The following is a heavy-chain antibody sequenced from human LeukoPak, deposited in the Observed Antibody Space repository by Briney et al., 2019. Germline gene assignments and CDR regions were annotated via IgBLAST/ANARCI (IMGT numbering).Heavy chain of an antibody. CDR1: GFIFSNYV. D-gene: IGHD1-1*01. CDR2: ISGSGGET. CDR3: AKAPGTATAARYFEY. J-gene: IGHJ4*02. V-gene: IGHV3-23*01. Sequence: GGSLRLSCAASGFIFSNYVVSWVRQAPGKGLERVSVISGSGGETNYAASVKGRFTISRDNSKNTLYLQMNSLRAEDTAVYHCAKAPGTATAARYFEYWGQGTLVTVSS.